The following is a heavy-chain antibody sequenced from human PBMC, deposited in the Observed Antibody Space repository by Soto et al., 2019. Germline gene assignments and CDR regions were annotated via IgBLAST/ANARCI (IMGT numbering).Heavy chain of an antibody. Sequence: PSETLSLTCTVSGGSIGSYYWSWIRQPPGKGLEWIGYIYYSGSTNYNPSLKSRVTISADTSKNQFSLKLSSVTAADTAVYYCAVGGDGYDYFDYWGQGTLVTVS. J-gene: IGHJ4*02. CDR2: IYYSGST. CDR1: GGSIGSYY. V-gene: IGHV4-59*01. D-gene: IGHD5-12*01. CDR3: AVGGDGYDYFDY.